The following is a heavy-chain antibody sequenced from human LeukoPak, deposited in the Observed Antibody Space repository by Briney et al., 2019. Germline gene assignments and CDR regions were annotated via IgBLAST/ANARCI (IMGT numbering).Heavy chain of an antibody. V-gene: IGHV1-69*13. CDR3: ARGPTMVRGVINNWFDP. J-gene: IGHJ5*02. CDR2: IIPIFGTA. D-gene: IGHD3-10*01. CDR1: GGTFSSYA. Sequence: ASVKVSCKASGGTFSSYAISWVRQAPGQGLEWMGGIIPIFGTANYAQKFQGRVTITADESTSTAYVELSSLRSEDTAVYYCARGPTMVRGVINNWFDPWGQGTLVTVSS.